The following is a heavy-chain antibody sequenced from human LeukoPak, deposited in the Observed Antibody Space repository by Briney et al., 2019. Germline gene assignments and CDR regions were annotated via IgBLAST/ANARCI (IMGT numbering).Heavy chain of an antibody. CDR3: ARAVSGRFDY. D-gene: IGHD6-19*01. V-gene: IGHV4-59*12. CDR2: IYYSGST. CDR1: GGSMSPYH. J-gene: IGHJ4*02. Sequence: PSETLSLTCTVSGGSMSPYHWGWIRQPPGKGLEWTGYIYYSGSTNYNPSLKSRVTISVDPSKNQFSLKLSSVTAADTAIYYCARAVSGRFDYWGQGTLVTVSS.